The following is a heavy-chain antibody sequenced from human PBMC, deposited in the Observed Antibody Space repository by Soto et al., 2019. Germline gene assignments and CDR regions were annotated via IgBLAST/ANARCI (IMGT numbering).Heavy chain of an antibody. Sequence: QVQLVQSGAEVKKPGSSVKVSCKASGGTFSSYTISWVRQAPGQGLEWMGRIIPILGIANYAQKFQGRVTITADKSTSTAYLELCRLRSEDTAVYYCARGSGSGSGGYFDLWGRGTLVTVSS. V-gene: IGHV1-69*02. D-gene: IGHD1-26*01. J-gene: IGHJ2*01. CDR3: ARGSGSGSGGYFDL. CDR2: IIPILGIA. CDR1: GGTFSSYT.